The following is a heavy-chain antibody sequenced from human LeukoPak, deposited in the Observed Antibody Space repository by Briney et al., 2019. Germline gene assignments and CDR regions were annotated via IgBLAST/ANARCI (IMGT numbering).Heavy chain of an antibody. CDR3: ARGMFDNSGHYYYFYYALDV. J-gene: IGHJ6*02. Sequence: ASVKVSCKASGYTFTSYHIDWVRQAPGQGPEWMGWMNAERGHTGYAQNLEGRVTMTRDTSTNTAYMELRSLRSEDTAVYFCARGMFDNSGHYYYFYYALDVWGQGTTVTVSS. CDR1: GYTFTSYH. CDR2: MNAERGHT. V-gene: IGHV1-8*01. D-gene: IGHD3-22*01.